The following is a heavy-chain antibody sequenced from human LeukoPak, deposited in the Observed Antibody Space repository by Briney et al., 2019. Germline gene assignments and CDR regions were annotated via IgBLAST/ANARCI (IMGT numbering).Heavy chain of an antibody. Sequence: GGSLRLSCAASGFTFSSYWMSWVRQAPGKGLEWVANIKQDGSEKYYVDSVKGRFTISRDNAKNTLYLQMNSLRAEDTAMYYCARSNYPYYFDYWGQGTLVTVSS. CDR2: IKQDGSEK. D-gene: IGHD4/OR15-4a*01. V-gene: IGHV3-7*01. CDR1: GFTFSSYW. J-gene: IGHJ4*02. CDR3: ARSNYPYYFDY.